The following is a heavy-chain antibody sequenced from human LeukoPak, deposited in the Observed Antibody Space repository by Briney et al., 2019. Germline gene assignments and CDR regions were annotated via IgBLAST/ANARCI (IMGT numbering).Heavy chain of an antibody. V-gene: IGHV4-59*11. Sequence: SETLSLTCTVSGGSIGSHYWSWIRQPPGKGLEWIGYVFYSGTTNYNPSLKSRVTISVDTSKNQFFLKLSSVTAADTAVYYCAGDYFDSRGEAFDIWGLGTMVTVSS. D-gene: IGHD3-22*01. CDR2: VFYSGTT. J-gene: IGHJ3*02. CDR1: GGSIGSHY. CDR3: AGDYFDSRGEAFDI.